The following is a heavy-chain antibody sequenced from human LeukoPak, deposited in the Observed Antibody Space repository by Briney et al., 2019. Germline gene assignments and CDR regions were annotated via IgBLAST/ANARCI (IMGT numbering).Heavy chain of an antibody. Sequence: PSETLSRTCTVSGGSISSYYWSWIRQPPGKGLEWIGYIYYSGSTNYNPSLKSRVTISVDTSKNQFSLKLSSVTAADTAVYYCARMVVNGYFDYWGQGTLVTVSS. CDR1: GGSISSYY. V-gene: IGHV4-59*01. D-gene: IGHD2-15*01. J-gene: IGHJ4*02. CDR3: ARMVVNGYFDY. CDR2: IYYSGST.